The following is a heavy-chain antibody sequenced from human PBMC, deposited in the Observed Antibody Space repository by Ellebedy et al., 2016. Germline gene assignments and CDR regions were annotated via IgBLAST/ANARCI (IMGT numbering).Heavy chain of an antibody. CDR3: AKWYTRGDTSAYPYFLDS. V-gene: IGHV3-23*01. Sequence: GGSLRLSXAASGFTFGSYAMSWVRQAPGKGLEWVSSISGSGGSTYYGDSVKGRFTISRDNSKNTLYLQMNSLRAEDTAVYYCAKWYTRGDTSAYPYFLDSWGQGTLVTVSS. CDR1: GFTFGSYA. CDR2: ISGSGGST. D-gene: IGHD3-22*01. J-gene: IGHJ4*02.